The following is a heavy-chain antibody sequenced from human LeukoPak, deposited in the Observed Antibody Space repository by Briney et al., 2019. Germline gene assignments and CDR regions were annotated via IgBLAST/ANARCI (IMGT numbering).Heavy chain of an antibody. CDR1: GYSFTNTW. CDR3: ARVGYSSYGMDV. V-gene: IGHV5-51*01. Sequence: GESLQISCKGSGYSFTNTWIAWVRQMPGKGLEWIGSIFPADSDTRNSPSFRGQVTISADKSTSTAYLQWSSLKASDTAIYYCARVGYSSYGMDVWGKGTTVTVSS. D-gene: IGHD3-22*01. J-gene: IGHJ6*03. CDR2: IFPADSDT.